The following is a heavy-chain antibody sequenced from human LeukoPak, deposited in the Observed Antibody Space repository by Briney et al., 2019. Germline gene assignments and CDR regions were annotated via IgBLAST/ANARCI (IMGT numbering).Heavy chain of an antibody. V-gene: IGHV3-30*03. CDR3: ARDNYGLDY. J-gene: IGHJ4*02. D-gene: IGHD4-17*01. Sequence: PGRSLRLSCAASGFIFSNYSMHWVRQAPGKGLEWVAFISYDGSSKTYADSVRGRFTISRDNSKNTLYLQMNSLRAEDTSVYYCARDNYGLDYWGQGTLVTVSS. CDR2: ISYDGSSK. CDR1: GFIFSNYS.